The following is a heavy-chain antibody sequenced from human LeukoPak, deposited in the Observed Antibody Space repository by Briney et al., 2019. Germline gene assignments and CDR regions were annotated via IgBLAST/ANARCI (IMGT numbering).Heavy chain of an antibody. Sequence: GGSLRLSCAAFGFNFSYHLMRWVRQAPGKGLEWVANIKEDGSEKYYVDSVKGRFTISTDNARNSVFLQMSSLRAEDTAVYYCVTTTGPWGQGTLVTVSS. CDR1: GFNFSYHL. V-gene: IGHV3-7*01. CDR3: VTTTGP. CDR2: IKEDGSEK. J-gene: IGHJ5*02. D-gene: IGHD1-7*01.